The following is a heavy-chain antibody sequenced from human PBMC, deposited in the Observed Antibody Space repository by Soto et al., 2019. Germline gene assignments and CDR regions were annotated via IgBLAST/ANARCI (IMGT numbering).Heavy chain of an antibody. J-gene: IGHJ6*02. CDR3: ARDHGCSSTSCYDSMDYYYGMDV. Sequence: ASVKVSCKASGGTFSSYAISWVRQAPGQGLEWMGGIIPIFGTANYAQKFQGRVTITADESTSTAYMELSSLRSEDTAVYYCARDHGCSSTSCYDSMDYYYGMDVWGQGTTVTVSS. CDR2: IIPIFGTA. CDR1: GGTFSSYA. D-gene: IGHD2-2*01. V-gene: IGHV1-69*13.